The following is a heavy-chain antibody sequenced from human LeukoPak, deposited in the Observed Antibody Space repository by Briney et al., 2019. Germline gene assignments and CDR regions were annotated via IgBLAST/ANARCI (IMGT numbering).Heavy chain of an antibody. J-gene: IGHJ3*02. CDR1: GFTFSRYG. D-gene: IGHD3-22*01. CDR3: ARDSRDYYDSTGAFDI. Sequence: GGSLRLSCAASGFTFSRYGMHWVRQAPGTGLEGVAVIWYDGSNKYYADSVKGRFTISRDNSKSTLYLHMNSLRAEDTAVYYCARDSRDYYDSTGAFDIWGQGTMVTVSS. CDR2: IWYDGSNK. V-gene: IGHV3-33*01.